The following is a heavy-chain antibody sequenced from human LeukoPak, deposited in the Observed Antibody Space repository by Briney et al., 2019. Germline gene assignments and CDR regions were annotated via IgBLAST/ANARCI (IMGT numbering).Heavy chain of an antibody. Sequence: GGSLRLSCAVSGLTINKYWMHWVRQAPGKGLVWVSVINSEGFSTFYADSVKGRFTISRDNAKNSLYLQMNSLRAEDTAVYYCARPTEPDWYYFDYWGQGTLVTVSS. CDR1: GLTINKYW. CDR3: ARPTEPDWYYFDY. J-gene: IGHJ4*02. V-gene: IGHV3-74*01. CDR2: INSEGFST. D-gene: IGHD2-21*01.